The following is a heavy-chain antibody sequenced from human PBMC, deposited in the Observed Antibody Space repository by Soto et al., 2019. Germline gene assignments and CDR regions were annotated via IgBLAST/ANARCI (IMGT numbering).Heavy chain of an antibody. V-gene: IGHV3-23*01. D-gene: IGHD3-10*01. CDR2: LIGGHYGT. Sequence: GGSLRLSCTASGFTLQNYAMAWVRQAPGRGLEWVSTLIGGHYGTAYSYSVKGRFTVSRDNSKNCLYLQMNSLGVEDTAMYFCAKGKSTGDIDWFDPWGQGSLVTVSS. CDR1: GFTLQNYA. J-gene: IGHJ5*02. CDR3: AKGKSTGDIDWFDP.